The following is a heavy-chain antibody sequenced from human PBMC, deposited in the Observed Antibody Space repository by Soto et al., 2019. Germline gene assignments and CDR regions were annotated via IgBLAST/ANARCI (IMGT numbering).Heavy chain of an antibody. CDR3: ARGLGTNGLDV. Sequence: QVQLLQSGAEVKKPGASVKVSCKASGYKFTTYGITWVRQAPGQGLEWLGGISTYNGNTDYAQNLQDRVTMTTETSTSTAYLEVRSLTSDDTAVYFCARGLGTNGLDVWGQVTTVTVSS. CDR1: GYKFTTYG. CDR2: ISTYNGNT. J-gene: IGHJ6*02. V-gene: IGHV1-18*04. D-gene: IGHD7-27*01.